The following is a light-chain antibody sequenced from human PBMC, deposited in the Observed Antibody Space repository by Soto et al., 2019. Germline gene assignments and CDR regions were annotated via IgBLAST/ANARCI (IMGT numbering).Light chain of an antibody. V-gene: IGLV2-14*03. J-gene: IGLJ1*01. CDR1: SSVVGGYNY. CDR2: DVS. CDR3: SSYIPNNSTYV. Sequence: QSVLTQPASVSGSPGESIPISRTGNSSVVGGYNYVSWYQHHPGKAPQRMSHDVSNRPSGGSNRFSGSKSGNTASLTISGLQAEDEADYYCSSYIPNNSTYVFGTGTKVTVL.